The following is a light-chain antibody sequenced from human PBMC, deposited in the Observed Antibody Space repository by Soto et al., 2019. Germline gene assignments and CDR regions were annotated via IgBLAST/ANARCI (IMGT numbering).Light chain of an antibody. CDR3: QQYGSSPLT. CDR2: HAS. J-gene: IGKJ5*01. CDR1: QSVSSSF. Sequence: EIVLTQSPGTLSLSPGERATLSCRASQSVSSSFLAWYQQKPGQAPRLLLYHASSRATGIPDRFSGGGSGTDFTLTISRLEPEDLAVYYCQQYGSSPLTFGQGTRLEIK. V-gene: IGKV3-20*01.